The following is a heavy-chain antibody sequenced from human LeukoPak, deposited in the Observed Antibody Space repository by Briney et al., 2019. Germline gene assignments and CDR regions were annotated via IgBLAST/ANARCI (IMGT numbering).Heavy chain of an antibody. CDR1: GGSFSGYY. J-gene: IGHJ4*02. V-gene: IGHV4-34*01. CDR3: ARGAVRRYYDSSGYYYFGY. Sequence: SETLSLTCAVYGGSFSGYYWSWIRQPPGKGLEWIGEINHSGSTNYNPSLKSRVTISVDTSKNQFSLKLSSVTAADTAVYYCARGAVRRYYDSSGYYYFGYWGQGTLVTVSS. CDR2: INHSGST. D-gene: IGHD3-22*01.